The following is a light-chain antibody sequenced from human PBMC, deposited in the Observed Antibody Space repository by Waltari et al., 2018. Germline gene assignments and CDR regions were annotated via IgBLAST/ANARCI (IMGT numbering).Light chain of an antibody. CDR1: QSISNY. Sequence: EIVLTQSPATLSLSPGERPTLSCRASQSISNYLAWYQQKPGQAPRLLIYDASNRATGIPARFSGSGSGTDFTLTISSLEPEDFAVYYCQQRSNWPPAFGQGTKVEI. CDR2: DAS. J-gene: IGKJ1*01. V-gene: IGKV3-11*01. CDR3: QQRSNWPPA.